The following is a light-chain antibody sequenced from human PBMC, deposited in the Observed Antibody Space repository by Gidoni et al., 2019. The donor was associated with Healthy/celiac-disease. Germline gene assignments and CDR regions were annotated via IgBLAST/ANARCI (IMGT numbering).Light chain of an antibody. CDR1: QSVSSSY. Sequence: EIVLTQSPGTLSLSPGERATLSCRASQSVSSSYLAWYQQKPGQAPRLLIYGASSRAPGIADRISGSGGGADFTLTISRLEPEEYAVYYCQQYGSSPGFTFGPXTKVEIK. V-gene: IGKV3-20*01. CDR2: GAS. CDR3: QQYGSSPGFT. J-gene: IGKJ3*01.